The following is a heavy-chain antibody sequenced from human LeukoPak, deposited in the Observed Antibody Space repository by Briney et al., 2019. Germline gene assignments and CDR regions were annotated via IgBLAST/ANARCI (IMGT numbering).Heavy chain of an antibody. J-gene: IGHJ4*02. CDR3: AKMIPATPDYFDY. Sequence: PSETLSLTCAVYGGSFSSYYWSWIRQPPGKGLEWIGEINHSGSTNYNPSLKSRVIISVDKSRNQFSLNLTSVTDADTAIYYCAKMIPATPDYFDYWGQGTLVTVSS. CDR2: INHSGST. V-gene: IGHV4-34*01. D-gene: IGHD2-15*01. CDR1: GGSFSSYY.